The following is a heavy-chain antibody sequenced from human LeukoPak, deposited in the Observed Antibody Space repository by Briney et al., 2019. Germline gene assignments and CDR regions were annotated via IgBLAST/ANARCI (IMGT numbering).Heavy chain of an antibody. D-gene: IGHD2-2*01. Sequence: ASVKVSCKASGYTFTGYYIHWVRQAPGQGLERMGQINPNNGDADYAQKFQGRVAMTWDTSINTAYMELSRLRSDDTAVYYCARAGYCSSTSCVVKDGYYYYGMDVWGQGTTVTVSS. CDR2: INPNNGDA. CDR1: GYTFTGYY. J-gene: IGHJ6*02. CDR3: ARAGYCSSTSCVVKDGYYYYGMDV. V-gene: IGHV1-2*06.